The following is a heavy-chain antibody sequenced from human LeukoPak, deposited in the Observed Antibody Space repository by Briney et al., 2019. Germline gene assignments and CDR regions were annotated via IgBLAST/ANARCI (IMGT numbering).Heavy chain of an antibody. CDR2: IRYDGSNK. CDR1: GFTFSSYG. D-gene: IGHD1-1*01. J-gene: IGHJ4*02. V-gene: IGHV3-30*02. CDR3: ARVERSLRAPPDY. Sequence: PGGSLRLSCAASGFTFSSYGMHWVRQAPGKGLEWVAFIRYDGSNKYYADSVKGRFTISRDNSKNSLYLQMNSLRAEDTAVYYCARVERSLRAPPDYWGQGTLVTVSS.